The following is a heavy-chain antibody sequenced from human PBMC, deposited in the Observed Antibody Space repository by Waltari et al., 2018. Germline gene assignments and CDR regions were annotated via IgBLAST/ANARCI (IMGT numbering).Heavy chain of an antibody. D-gene: IGHD6-13*01. V-gene: IGHV3-33*01. Sequence: QVQLVESGGGVVQPGRSLRLSCAASGFTFSSYGLHWVRQAQGKGLEWVAVIWYDGSNKYYADSVKGRFTISRDNSKNTLYLQMNSLRAEDTAVYYCARAPYSSSWPDAFDIWGQGTMVTVSS. CDR3: ARAPYSSSWPDAFDI. CDR2: IWYDGSNK. J-gene: IGHJ3*02. CDR1: GFTFSSYG.